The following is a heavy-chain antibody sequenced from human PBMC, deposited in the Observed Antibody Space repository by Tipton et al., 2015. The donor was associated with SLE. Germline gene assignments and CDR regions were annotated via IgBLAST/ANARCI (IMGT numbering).Heavy chain of an antibody. Sequence: TLSLTCTVSGGSISSSSYYWGWIRQPPGKGLEWIGSIYYSGSTYYNPSLKSRVTISVDTSKNQFSLKLSSVTAADTAVYYCATSLSPPDAFDIWGQGTMVTVSS. J-gene: IGHJ3*02. CDR3: ATSLSPPDAFDI. V-gene: IGHV4-39*07. CDR1: GGSISSSSYY. CDR2: IYYSGST.